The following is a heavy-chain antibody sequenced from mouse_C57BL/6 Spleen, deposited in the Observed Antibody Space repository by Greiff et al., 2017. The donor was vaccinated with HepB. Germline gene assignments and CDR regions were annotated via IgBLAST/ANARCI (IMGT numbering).Heavy chain of an antibody. V-gene: IGHV1-50*01. D-gene: IGHD2-5*01. CDR3: ARRYYSIYYFDY. CDR2: IDPSDSYT. Sequence: VQLQQPGAELVKPGASVKLSCKASGYTFTSYWMQWVKQRPGQGLEWIGEIDPSDSYTNYNQKFKGKATLTVDTSSSTAYMQLSSLTSEDSEVYYCARRYYSIYYFDYWGQGTTLTVSS. J-gene: IGHJ2*01. CDR1: GYTFTSYW.